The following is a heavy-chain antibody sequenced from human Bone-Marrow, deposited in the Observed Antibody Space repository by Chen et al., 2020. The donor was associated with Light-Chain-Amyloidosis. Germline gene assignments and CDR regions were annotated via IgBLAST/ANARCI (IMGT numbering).Heavy chain of an antibody. Sequence: EAQLVESGGGLVQPGRSLRLSCAASGFTFDAFAMHWVRQAPGKGLEWVSGSSWYSGIMGYAASVRGRFNISRDNAKNSLDLQMNSLRPEDTALYYCVKSFAPHWYYMDVWGKGTSVTVSS. J-gene: IGHJ6*03. V-gene: IGHV3-9*01. CDR3: VKSFAPHWYYMDV. D-gene: IGHD1-1*01. CDR1: GFTFDAFA. CDR2: SSWYSGIM.